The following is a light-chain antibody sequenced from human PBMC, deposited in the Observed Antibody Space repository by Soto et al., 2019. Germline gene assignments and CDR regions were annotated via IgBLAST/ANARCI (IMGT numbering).Light chain of an antibody. V-gene: IGLV2-14*01. CDR2: EVS. Sequence: QTVLTQPASVSGSPGQTSTVSCTGTNSDVGSYNYVSWYQQHPGKAPKLMIYEVSDRPSGISSRFSGSKAGNTGSLTISGLQTEDEADYYCSSYTSSSTLFGTGTKVTVL. CDR1: NSDVGSYNY. J-gene: IGLJ1*01. CDR3: SSYTSSSTL.